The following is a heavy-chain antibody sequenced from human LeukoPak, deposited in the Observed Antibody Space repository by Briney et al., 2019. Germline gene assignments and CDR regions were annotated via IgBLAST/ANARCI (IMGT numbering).Heavy chain of an antibody. CDR2: IIPIFGTA. CDR1: GGTFSSYA. Sequence: SVKVSCKASGGTFSSYAISWVRQAPGQGHEWMGGIIPIFGTANYAQKFQGRVTITADESTSTAYMELSSLRSEDTAVYYCARAPSEWLRVDNWFDPWGQGTLVTVSS. D-gene: IGHD5-12*01. CDR3: ARAPSEWLRVDNWFDP. J-gene: IGHJ5*02. V-gene: IGHV1-69*13.